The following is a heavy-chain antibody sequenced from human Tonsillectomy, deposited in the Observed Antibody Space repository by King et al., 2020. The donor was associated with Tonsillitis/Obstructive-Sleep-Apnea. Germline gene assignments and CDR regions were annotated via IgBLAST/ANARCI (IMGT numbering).Heavy chain of an antibody. Sequence: QLQESGPGLVKPSETLSLTCTVSGGSISSYYWSWIRQPAGKGLEWIGLIDTSGNTNYNPSLKTRVTMSVDTSKNQFSLKLSSVTAADTAVYYCARDLSISPYNWFDPGGQGILVTVSS. D-gene: IGHD6-13*01. J-gene: IGHJ5*02. CDR2: IDTSGNT. CDR3: ARDLSISPYNWFDP. CDR1: GGSISSYY. V-gene: IGHV4-4*07.